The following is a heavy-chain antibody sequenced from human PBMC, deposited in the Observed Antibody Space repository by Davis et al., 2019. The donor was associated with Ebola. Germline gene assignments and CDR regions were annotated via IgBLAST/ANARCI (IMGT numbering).Heavy chain of an antibody. J-gene: IGHJ3*02. CDR3: ARDPLAGAFDI. V-gene: IGHV3-7*03. Sequence: GGSLRLSCAASEFIFSNAWMNWVRQAPGKGLEWVANIKQDGSEKYYVDSVKGRFTISRDNAKNSLYLQMNSLRAEDTAVYYCARDPLAGAFDIWGQGTMVTVSS. CDR1: EFIFSNAW. CDR2: IKQDGSEK.